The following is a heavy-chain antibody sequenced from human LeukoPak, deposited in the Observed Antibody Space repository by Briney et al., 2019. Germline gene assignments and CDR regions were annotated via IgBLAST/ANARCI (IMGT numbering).Heavy chain of an antibody. CDR2: IKADGTAK. J-gene: IGHJ4*02. D-gene: IGHD4-17*01. CDR1: GFTISRYW. V-gene: IGHV3-7*03. Sequence: GGSLRLSCAASGFTISRYWMSWVRQAPGEGLEWVANIKADGTAKDYVDSVKGRFTISRDNAKNSLYLQMSSPRAEDTAVYYCVKYDDYHYNYWGQGTLVTVSS. CDR3: VKYDDYHYNY.